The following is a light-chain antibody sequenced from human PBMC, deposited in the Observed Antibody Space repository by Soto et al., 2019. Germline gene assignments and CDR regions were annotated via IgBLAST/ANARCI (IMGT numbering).Light chain of an antibody. CDR2: DTS. CDR1: QSVSSY. J-gene: IGKJ4*01. Sequence: IVLTQSPATLSLSPGERATLSSRASQSVSSYLAWYQLKPGQAPRLLIYDTSNRATGIPARFSGSGSGTDFTLTISSLEPEDFAVYYCQQRSNWLSFGGGTKVEIK. V-gene: IGKV3-11*01. CDR3: QQRSNWLS.